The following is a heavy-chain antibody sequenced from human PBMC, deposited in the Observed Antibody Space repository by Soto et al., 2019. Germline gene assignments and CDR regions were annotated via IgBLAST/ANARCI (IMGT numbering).Heavy chain of an antibody. D-gene: IGHD4-17*01. J-gene: IGHJ4*02. CDR2: IYSGGGT. CDR3: ATRMTTAPY. Sequence: EVRLVQSGGGLVQPGGSLRLSCAASLFIVSDNYMSWVRQAPGKGLEWVSLIYSGGGTDYAESVKGRFTISRDNSKNTLYLQMNSLKAEDTVSYYCATRMTTAPYWGQGTVVTVSS. V-gene: IGHV3-66*01. CDR1: LFIVSDNY.